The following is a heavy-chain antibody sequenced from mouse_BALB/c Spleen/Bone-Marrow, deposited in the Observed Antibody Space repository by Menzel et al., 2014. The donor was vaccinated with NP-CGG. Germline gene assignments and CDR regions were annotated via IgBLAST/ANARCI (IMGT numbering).Heavy chain of an antibody. D-gene: IGHD2-4*01. CDR1: GYTFTSYY. J-gene: IGHJ2*01. CDR3: TRSTMITYFDY. V-gene: IGHV1S81*02. Sequence: QVQLQQSGAELVKPGASVKLSCKASGYTFTSYYMYWVKQRPEQGLEWIGEINPSNGGTNFKEKFKSKATLTVDKSSSTAYMQLSSLTSEDSAVYYCTRSTMITYFDYWGQGTTLTVSS. CDR2: INPSNGGT.